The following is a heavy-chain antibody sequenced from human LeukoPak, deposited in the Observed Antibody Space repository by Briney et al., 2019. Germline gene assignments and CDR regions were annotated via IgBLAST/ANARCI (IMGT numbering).Heavy chain of an antibody. V-gene: IGHV3-23*01. CDR3: ARGRTYYDILTGYYGSSGYYYYYMDV. D-gene: IGHD3-9*01. Sequence: PGGSLRLSCAASGFTFSSYGMSWVRQAPGKGLEWVSAISGSGGSTYYADSVKGRFTISRDNAKNSLYLQMNSLRAEDTAVYYCARGRTYYDILTGYYGSSGYYYYYMDVWGKGTTVTISS. CDR2: ISGSGGST. J-gene: IGHJ6*03. CDR1: GFTFSSYG.